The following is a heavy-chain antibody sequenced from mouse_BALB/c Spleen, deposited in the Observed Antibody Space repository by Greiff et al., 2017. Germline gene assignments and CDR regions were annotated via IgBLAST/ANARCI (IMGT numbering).Heavy chain of an antibody. Sequence: VQLQQSGPGLVAPSQSLSITCTVSGFSLTSYDISWIRQPPGKGLEWLGVIWTGGGTNYNSAFMSRLSISKDNSKSQVFLKMNSLQTDDTAIYYCVRGGIYYYDSSYAMDYWGQGTSVTVSS. CDR3: VRGGIYYYDSSYAMDY. D-gene: IGHD1-1*01. V-gene: IGHV2-9-2*01. J-gene: IGHJ4*01. CDR2: IWTGGGT. CDR1: GFSLTSYD.